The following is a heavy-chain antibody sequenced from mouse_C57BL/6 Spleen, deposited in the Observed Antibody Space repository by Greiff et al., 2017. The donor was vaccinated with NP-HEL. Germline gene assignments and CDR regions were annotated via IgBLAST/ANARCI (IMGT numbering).Heavy chain of an antibody. Sequence: EVMLVESGGDLVKPGGSLKLSCAASGFTFSSYGMSWVRQTPDKRLEWVATISSGGSYTYYPDSVKGRFTISRDNAKNTLYLQMSSLKSEDTAMYYCAREGITTVFDYWGQGTTLTVSS. J-gene: IGHJ2*01. CDR2: ISSGGSYT. CDR1: GFTFSSYG. D-gene: IGHD2-4*01. V-gene: IGHV5-6*01. CDR3: AREGITTVFDY.